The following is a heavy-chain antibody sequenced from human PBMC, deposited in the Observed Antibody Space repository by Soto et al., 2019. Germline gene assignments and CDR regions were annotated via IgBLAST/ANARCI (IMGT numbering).Heavy chain of an antibody. V-gene: IGHV1-69*06. CDR2: IIPLFGTP. CDR1: GGTFSNYA. Sequence: QVQLVQSGAEVKKPGSSVKVSCKASGGTFSNYAINWVRQAPGQGLEWMGGIIPLFGTPNYAQKFQGRVKCTAHKSTSTAYMELRSLRSDDTAVYYCARGWETVGTTTPFAYWGQGTLVTVSS. D-gene: IGHD1-26*01. CDR3: ARGWETVGTTTPFAY. J-gene: IGHJ4*02.